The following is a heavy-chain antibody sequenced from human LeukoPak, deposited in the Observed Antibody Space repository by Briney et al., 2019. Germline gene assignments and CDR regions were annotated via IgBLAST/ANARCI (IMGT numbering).Heavy chain of an antibody. J-gene: IGHJ4*02. CDR1: GFTFSSYW. CDR2: IKQDGSEK. D-gene: IGHD6-19*01. Sequence: GGSLRLSCAASGFTFSSYWMSWVRQAPGKGLEWVANIKQDGSEKYYVDSVKGRFTISRDNAKNSLYLQLNSLRAEDTAVYYCARSPYTSGWYGVGYWGQGALVTVAS. CDR3: ARSPYTSGWYGVGY. V-gene: IGHV3-7*01.